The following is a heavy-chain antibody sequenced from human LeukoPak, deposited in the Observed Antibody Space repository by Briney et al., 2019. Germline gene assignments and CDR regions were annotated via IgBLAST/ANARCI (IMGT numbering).Heavy chain of an antibody. J-gene: IGHJ2*01. CDR3: ARVPYYYDSSGYSPFYWYFDL. CDR2: IKQDGSEK. D-gene: IGHD3-22*01. V-gene: IGHV3-7*03. CDR1: GFTFSSYW. Sequence: PGGSLRLSCAASGFTFSSYWMSWVRQAPGKGLEWVANIKQDGSEKYYVDSVKGRFTISRDNAKNSLYLQMNSLRAEDTALYYCARVPYYYDSSGYSPFYWYFDLWGRGTLVTVSS.